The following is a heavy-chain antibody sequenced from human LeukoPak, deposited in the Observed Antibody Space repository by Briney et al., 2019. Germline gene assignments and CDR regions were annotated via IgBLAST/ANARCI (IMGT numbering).Heavy chain of an antibody. CDR1: GFTFSSYA. CDR2: ISGSGGST. Sequence: PGGSLRLSCEASGFTFSSYAMTWVRQAPGKGLEWVSGISGSGGSTYNADSVKGRFTISRDNSKNMLYLQMNSLRAEDTAVYYCAKGLYGDYKFDYWGQGTLVTVSS. J-gene: IGHJ4*02. V-gene: IGHV3-23*01. D-gene: IGHD4-17*01. CDR3: AKGLYGDYKFDY.